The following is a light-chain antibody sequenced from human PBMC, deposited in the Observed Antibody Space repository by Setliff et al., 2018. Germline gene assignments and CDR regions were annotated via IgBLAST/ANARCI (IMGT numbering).Light chain of an antibody. Sequence: QSALTQPASVSGYPGQSITISCAGTSSDVGAYNYVSWYQQYPGKAPKVMIYEVTKRPSGVPDRFSGSKSGNTASLTVSGLQAEDEGDYYCGSYAGYNNFYVFGTGTKVTVL. J-gene: IGLJ1*01. CDR2: EVT. V-gene: IGLV2-8*01. CDR3: GSYAGYNNFYV. CDR1: SSDVGAYNY.